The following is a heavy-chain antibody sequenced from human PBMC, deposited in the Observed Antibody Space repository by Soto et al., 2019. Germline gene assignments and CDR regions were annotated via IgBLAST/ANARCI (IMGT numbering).Heavy chain of an antibody. CDR1: GFTFSSYA. CDR3: AVTPTDYGGYGNPLDP. D-gene: IGHD4-17*01. J-gene: IGHJ5*02. CDR2: ISGSGGST. V-gene: IGHV3-23*01. Sequence: EVQLLESGGGLVQPGGSLRLSCAASGFTFSSYAMSWVRQAPGKRLELVSAISGSGGSTYYADSVKGRFTISRDNSKNTLYLQMNSLRAEHTAVYYCAVTPTDYGGYGNPLDPSGQGTLVTVSS.